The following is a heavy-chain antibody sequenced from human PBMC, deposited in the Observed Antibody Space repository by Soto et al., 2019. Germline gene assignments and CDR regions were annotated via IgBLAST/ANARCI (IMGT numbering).Heavy chain of an antibody. J-gene: IGHJ4*02. CDR2: VYSSGST. CDR1: GASISSSTYY. CDR3: ARVYSGSYSDY. Sequence: SETLSLTCTVSGASISSSTYYWGWIRQPPGKGLEWIGSVYSSGSTHYNPSLKTRVTISVDKSKNQFSLKLSSVTAADTAVYYCARVYSGSYSDYWGQGTLVTVSS. V-gene: IGHV4-39*07. D-gene: IGHD1-26*01.